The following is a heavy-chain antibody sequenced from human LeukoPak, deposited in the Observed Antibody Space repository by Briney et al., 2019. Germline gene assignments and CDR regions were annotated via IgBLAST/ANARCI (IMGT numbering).Heavy chain of an antibody. V-gene: IGHV1-2*02. J-gene: IGHJ4*02. D-gene: IGHD6-19*01. CDR1: GYTFTGYY. CDR3: ARVDGLQWLPFDY. CDR2: INPNSGGT. Sequence: ASVKVSCKASGYTFTGYYMHWVRQAPGQGLEWMGWINPNSGGTNYAQKFQGRVTTTRDTSISTAYMELSRLRSDDTAVYYCARVDGLQWLPFDYWGQGTLVTVSS.